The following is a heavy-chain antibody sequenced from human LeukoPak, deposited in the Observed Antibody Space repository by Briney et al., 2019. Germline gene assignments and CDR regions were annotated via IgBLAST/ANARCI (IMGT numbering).Heavy chain of an antibody. CDR3: ARTVDYYDSSGYYRWFDP. CDR2: ISSSSSTI. V-gene: IGHV3-48*01. D-gene: IGHD3-22*01. CDR1: GFTFSSYS. J-gene: IGHJ5*02. Sequence: GGSLRLSCAASGFTFSSYSMNWVRQAPGKGLEWVSYISSSSSTIYYADSVKGRFTISRDNAKNSLYLQMNSLRAEDTAVYYCARTVDYYDSSGYYRWFDPWGQGTLVTVSS.